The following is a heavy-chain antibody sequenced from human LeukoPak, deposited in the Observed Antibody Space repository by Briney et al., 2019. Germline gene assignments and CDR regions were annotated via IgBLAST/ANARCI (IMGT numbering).Heavy chain of an antibody. CDR1: GGSISSYD. V-gene: IGHV4-59*07. Sequence: SDTLSLTCTVSGGSISSYDWSWIRQPPGKGLEGIGYIYYSGSTNYNPSLKSRVTISVDPSKNQFSLKLSSVTAADTAVYYCARGADRPARSVWSSTRGYFDCWGQGALVSVCS. D-gene: IGHD6-19*01. CDR2: IYYSGST. CDR3: ARGADRPARSVWSSTRGYFDC. J-gene: IGHJ4*02.